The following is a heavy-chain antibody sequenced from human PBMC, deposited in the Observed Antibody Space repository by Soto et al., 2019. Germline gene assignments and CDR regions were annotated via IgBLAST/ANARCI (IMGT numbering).Heavy chain of an antibody. Sequence: GGSLRLSCAASGFTCSSYAGSRVRQDTGKGLEWVSAISGSGGSTYYADSVKGRFTISRDNSKNTLYLQMNSLRAEDTAVYYCAKDPPSSSGWYDRSEWELPQDAFDIWGQGTMVTVSS. CDR2: ISGSGGST. CDR3: AKDPPSSSGWYDRSEWELPQDAFDI. V-gene: IGHV3-23*01. D-gene: IGHD6-19*01. J-gene: IGHJ3*02. CDR1: GFTCSSYA.